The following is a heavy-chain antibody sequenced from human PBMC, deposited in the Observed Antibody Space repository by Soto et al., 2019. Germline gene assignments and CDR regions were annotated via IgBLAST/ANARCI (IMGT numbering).Heavy chain of an antibody. D-gene: IGHD3-10*01. CDR1: GYSFTSHW. J-gene: IGHJ4*02. CDR3: ARHLDAQYGSRSSTPLDY. V-gene: IGHV5-51*01. CDR2: IYPGDSDT. Sequence: GESLKISCQGSGYSFTSHWIGWVRQMPGKGLEWMGIIYPGDSDTRYGPSFQGQVTLSADKSINTAYLQWSSLKASDTAMYYCARHLDAQYGSRSSTPLDYWGQGTLVTVSS.